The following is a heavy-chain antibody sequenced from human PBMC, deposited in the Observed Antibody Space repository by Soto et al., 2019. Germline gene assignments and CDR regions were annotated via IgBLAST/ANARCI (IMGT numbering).Heavy chain of an antibody. CDR1: GFTFSSYS. Sequence: GGSLRLSCAASGFTFSSYSMNWVRQAPGKGLEWVSYISSSSSTIYYADSVKGRFTISRDNAKNSLYLQMNSLRDEDTAVYYCARDPYYYDSSGQLYYYYGMDVWGQGTTVTVSS. V-gene: IGHV3-48*02. CDR2: ISSSSSTI. CDR3: ARDPYYYDSSGQLYYYYGMDV. J-gene: IGHJ6*02. D-gene: IGHD3-22*01.